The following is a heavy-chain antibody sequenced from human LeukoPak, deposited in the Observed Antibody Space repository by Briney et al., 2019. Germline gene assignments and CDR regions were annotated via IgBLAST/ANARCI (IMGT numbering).Heavy chain of an antibody. CDR3: ARTSFWESPVNWFDP. D-gene: IGHD3-16*01. Sequence: ASVKVSCKASGYTFTSYAISWVRQAPGRGLEWMGWINPKNGGANYAPRFRGRVTMTRDRSTSTVYMELTRLTSDDTAVYYCARTSFWESPVNWFDPWGQGTLVTVSS. CDR1: GYTFTSYA. J-gene: IGHJ5*02. CDR2: INPKNGGA. V-gene: IGHV1-2*07.